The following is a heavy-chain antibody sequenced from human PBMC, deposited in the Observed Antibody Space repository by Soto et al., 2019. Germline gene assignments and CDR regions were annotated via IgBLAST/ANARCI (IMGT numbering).Heavy chain of an antibody. CDR2: IIPIFGTA. Sequence: GASVQVSCKASGGTFSSYAISWVRQAPGQGLEWMGGIIPIFGTANYAQKFQGRVTITADESTSTAYMELSSLRSEDTAVYYCAWIAAAGTSWFDPWGQGTLVTVSS. CDR3: AWIAAAGTSWFDP. V-gene: IGHV1-69*13. D-gene: IGHD6-13*01. CDR1: GGTFSSYA. J-gene: IGHJ5*02.